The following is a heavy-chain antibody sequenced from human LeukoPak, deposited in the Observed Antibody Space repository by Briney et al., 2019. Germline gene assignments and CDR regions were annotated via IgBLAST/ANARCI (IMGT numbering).Heavy chain of an antibody. D-gene: IGHD6-13*01. CDR3: ARDRRIAVAVTPFDH. CDR2: IYTGGIT. Sequence: PSETLSLTCTVSGGSISSFYWSWIRQSAGKGLAWIGRIYTGGITNYNPSLKSRVSMSVDTSKNQFSLRLSSVNAADTAMYYCARDRRIAVAVTPFDHCGQGTLVTVTA. J-gene: IGHJ5*02. CDR1: GGSISSFY. V-gene: IGHV4-4*07.